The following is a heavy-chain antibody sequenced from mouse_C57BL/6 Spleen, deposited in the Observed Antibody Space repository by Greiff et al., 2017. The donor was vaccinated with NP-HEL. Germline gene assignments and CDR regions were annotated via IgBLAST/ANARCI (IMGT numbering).Heavy chain of an antibody. Sequence: VKLQESGPGLVAPSQSLSITCTVSGFSLNRDGVHWVRQPPGKGLEWLVVIWSDGSTTYNSALKSRLSISKDNSKSQVFLKMNSLQTDDTALYYCARHRVPSSFYSWGQGPPLTVSS. CDR3: ARHRVPSSFYS. D-gene: IGHD3-3*01. CDR2: IWSDGST. CDR1: GFSLNRDG. V-gene: IGHV2-6-1*01. J-gene: IGHJ2*01.